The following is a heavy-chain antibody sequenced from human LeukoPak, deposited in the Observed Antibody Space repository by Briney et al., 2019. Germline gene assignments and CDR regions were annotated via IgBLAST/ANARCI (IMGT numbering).Heavy chain of an antibody. CDR2: IIPIFGTA. Sequence: ASVKVSCKASECTFSSYAISWVRQPPGQGLEWMGGIIPIFGTANYPQKFQSRVTTTADESTSTAYMELSSLRSEDTPVYYCARGSLVFGGGELFATWGQGTLVTVSS. J-gene: IGHJ5*02. CDR3: ARGSLVFGGGELFAT. V-gene: IGHV1-69*13. CDR1: ECTFSSYA. D-gene: IGHD3-16*01.